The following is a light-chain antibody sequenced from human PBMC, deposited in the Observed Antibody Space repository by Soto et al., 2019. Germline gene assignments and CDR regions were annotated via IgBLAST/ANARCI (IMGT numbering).Light chain of an antibody. CDR2: DAS. Sequence: DIQMTQSPSTLSASVGDSVTITCRASQSIRSLLAWYQQKPGKAPKVLIYDASSLGSGVPSRFSGSGSGTEFTLTISSLQPDDFATYFCQQYQTYSTFGQGTRLDIK. J-gene: IGKJ5*01. CDR3: QQYQTYST. CDR1: QSIRSL. V-gene: IGKV1-5*01.